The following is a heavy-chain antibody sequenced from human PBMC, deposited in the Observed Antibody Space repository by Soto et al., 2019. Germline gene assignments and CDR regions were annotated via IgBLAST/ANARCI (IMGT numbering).Heavy chain of an antibody. V-gene: IGHV1-3*01. CDR1: GYTFTSYA. CDR3: ARSIVVVTAADD. CDR2: INAGNGNT. J-gene: IGHJ4*02. Sequence: ASVKVSCKASGYTFTSYAMHWVRQAPGQRLEWMGWINAGNGNTKYSQKFRGRVTITRDTSASTAYMELSSLRSEDTAVYYCARSIVVVTAADDWGQGTLVTVAS. D-gene: IGHD2-21*02.